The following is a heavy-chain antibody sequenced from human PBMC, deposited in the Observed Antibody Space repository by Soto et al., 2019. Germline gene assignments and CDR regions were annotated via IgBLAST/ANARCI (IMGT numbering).Heavy chain of an antibody. V-gene: IGHV3-30-3*01. J-gene: IGHJ5*02. CDR3: ARVGLSYNMGSGFDP. CDR2: IRHDSSNM. CDR1: LDTFTGYA. Sequence: QVRLMESGGAVVQPGASLRLSCAASLDTFTGYAFHWVRQTPGKGLEWVAGIRHDSSNMYYADSVKGRFTISRDNSKYVMYLQMDSLRPEDTAVYHCARVGLSYNMGSGFDPWGQGTLVTVSS. D-gene: IGHD3-10*01.